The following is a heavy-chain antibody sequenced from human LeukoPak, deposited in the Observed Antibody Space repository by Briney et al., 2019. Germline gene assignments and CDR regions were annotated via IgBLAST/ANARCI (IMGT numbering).Heavy chain of an antibody. J-gene: IGHJ4*02. CDR1: GFTLSNAW. V-gene: IGHV3-15*01. CDR2: IKSKTDGGPT. D-gene: IGHD3-22*01. Sequence: AGGSLTLSCAASGFTLSNAWMSWVRQAPGKGLEWVGRIKSKTDGGPTDYAAPVKGRFTISRDDSKNTLYLQMNSLKTEDTAVYYCTTDQSRYPNYDSSGYLAPNDYWGQGTLVTVSS. CDR3: TTDQSRYPNYDSSGYLAPNDY.